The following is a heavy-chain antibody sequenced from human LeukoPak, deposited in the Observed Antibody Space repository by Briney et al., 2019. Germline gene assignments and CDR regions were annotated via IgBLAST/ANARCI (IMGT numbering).Heavy chain of an antibody. CDR3: ARDRAVAGLCDY. Sequence: GGSLRFSCTASGFTFSSYPMNWVRQAPGKGLEWVSSIIGSGIYVYYADSVQGRFTISRDNAANSLYLQMNSLRVEDTAVYYCARDRAVAGLCDYWGQGTLVTVSS. J-gene: IGHJ4*02. D-gene: IGHD6-19*01. V-gene: IGHV3-21*01. CDR2: IIGSGIYV. CDR1: GFTFSSYP.